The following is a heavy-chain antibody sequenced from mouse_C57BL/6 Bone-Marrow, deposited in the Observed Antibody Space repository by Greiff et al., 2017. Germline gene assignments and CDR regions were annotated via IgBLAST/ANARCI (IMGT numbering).Heavy chain of an antibody. V-gene: IGHV1-26*01. J-gene: IGHJ1*03. CDR2: ITPNNGGT. Sequence: VQLQQSGPELVKPGASVKISCKASGYTFTDYYMNWVKQSHGKSLEWIGDITPNNGGTSYNQKFKGKATLTVDKSSSTAYMELRSRTAEDSAVYYCARDTTVVRYFDVWGTGTTVTVSS. D-gene: IGHD1-1*01. CDR3: ARDTTVVRYFDV. CDR1: GYTFTDYY.